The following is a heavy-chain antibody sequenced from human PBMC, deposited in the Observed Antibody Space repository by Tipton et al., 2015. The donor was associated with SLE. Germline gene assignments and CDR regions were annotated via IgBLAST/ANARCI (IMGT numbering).Heavy chain of an antibody. D-gene: IGHD6-6*01. V-gene: IGHV3-30*04. Sequence: RSLRLSCAASGFTFSNYAIHWVRQAPGKGLEWVAVISFDGSNKYYADSVKGRFTISRDNSKNTLYLQMNSLRPEDTAVYYCARSLLAQLDYGMDVWGQGTTVTVSS. CDR1: GFTFSNYA. J-gene: IGHJ6*02. CDR2: ISFDGSNK. CDR3: ARSLLAQLDYGMDV.